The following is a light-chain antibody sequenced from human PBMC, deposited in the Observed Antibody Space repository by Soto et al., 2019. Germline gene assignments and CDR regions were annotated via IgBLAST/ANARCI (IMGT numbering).Light chain of an antibody. Sequence: EIVLTQSPATLSLSPGERATLSCRSSQSVSSYSAGYQQKPGQAPRLLLYGSSNRATGIPARFSGSGSGTDFTLTISSREPKDFAVYYCQQHSTWPLTFGGGTKVEIK. V-gene: IGKV3-11*01. J-gene: IGKJ4*01. CDR1: QSVSSY. CDR2: GSS. CDR3: QQHSTWPLT.